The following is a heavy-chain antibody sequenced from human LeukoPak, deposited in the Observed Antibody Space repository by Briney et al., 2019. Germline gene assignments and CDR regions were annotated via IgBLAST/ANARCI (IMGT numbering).Heavy chain of an antibody. V-gene: IGHV3-23*01. CDR3: AKGTVGTYYFYYMDV. J-gene: IGHJ6*03. CDR1: GFTFSKYA. D-gene: IGHD6-13*01. Sequence: GGSLRLSCAASGFTFSKYAMTWVRQAPGKGLECVSAIDGSGSETYSVDSVKGRFTISRDDSKNTLYLHMNSLRAEDTAIYYCAKGTVGTYYFYYMDVWGKGTTVTVSS. CDR2: IDGSGSET.